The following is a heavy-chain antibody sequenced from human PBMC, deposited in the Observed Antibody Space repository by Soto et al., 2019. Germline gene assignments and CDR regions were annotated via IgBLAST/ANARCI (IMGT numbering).Heavy chain of an antibody. CDR1: GYTFTSYY. Sequence: QVQLVQSGAEVKKPGASVKVSCKASGYTFTSYYMHWVRQAPGQGLEWMGIINPSGGSTSYAQKFQGRVTMTRDTSTSTVYMDLSSLRSEDTAVYYCARSTGDWDWFDPWGQGTLVTVSS. CDR3: ARSTGDWDWFDP. J-gene: IGHJ5*02. V-gene: IGHV1-46*01. CDR2: INPSGGST. D-gene: IGHD7-27*01.